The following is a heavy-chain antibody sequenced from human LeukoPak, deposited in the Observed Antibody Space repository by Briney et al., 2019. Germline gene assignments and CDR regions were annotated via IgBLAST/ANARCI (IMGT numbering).Heavy chain of an antibody. V-gene: IGHV3-30*02. D-gene: IGHD6-19*01. J-gene: IGHJ4*02. Sequence: PGGSLRLSCAASGFMFSDYGMHWVRQAPGKGLAWVAFIRDDGSDKYFADSVKGRFTISRDNAKNSLYLQMNSLRAEDTAVYYCARRAWLDKGYYFDYWGQGTLVTVSS. CDR2: IRDDGSDK. CDR1: GFMFSDYG. CDR3: ARRAWLDKGYYFDY.